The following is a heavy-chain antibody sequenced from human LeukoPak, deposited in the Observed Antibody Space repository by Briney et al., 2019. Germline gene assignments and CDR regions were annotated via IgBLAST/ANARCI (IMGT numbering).Heavy chain of an antibody. Sequence: SETLSLTCTVSGGSISSFYWSWIRQPPGKGLVWIGYMSYSGSTNYNPSLKSRVTISLDTSKNQFSLRLSSVIAADTAVYYCARADYYGSGWDWFDPWGQGTLVTVSS. CDR2: MSYSGST. J-gene: IGHJ5*02. CDR1: GGSISSFY. CDR3: ARADYYGSGWDWFDP. V-gene: IGHV4-59*01. D-gene: IGHD3-10*01.